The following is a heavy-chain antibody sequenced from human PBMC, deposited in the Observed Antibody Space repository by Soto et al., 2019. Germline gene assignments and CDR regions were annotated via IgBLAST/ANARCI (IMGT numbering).Heavy chain of an antibody. CDR3: ARGYCTDGARYALYCFDC. J-gene: IGHJ4*02. D-gene: IGHD2-8*01. CDR2: ISISGSYI. V-gene: IGHV3-21*01. CDR1: GFTFSSYS. Sequence: GGSLRLSCAASGFTFSSYSINWGRQAPGKGLEWVSSISISGSYIYYADSVRGRFTISRDNAKNSLYLQMNSLRAEDTAVYYCARGYCTDGARYALYCFDCWGQGNLVTV.